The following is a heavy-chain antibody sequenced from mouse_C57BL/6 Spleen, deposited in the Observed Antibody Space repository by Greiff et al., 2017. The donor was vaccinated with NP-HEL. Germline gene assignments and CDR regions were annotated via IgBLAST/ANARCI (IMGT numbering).Heavy chain of an antibody. CDR2: ISYDGSN. CDR1: GYSITSGYY. V-gene: IGHV3-6*01. CDR3: AREYSNYEGMDY. J-gene: IGHJ4*01. Sequence: EVQLQESGPGLVKPSQSLSLTCSVTGYSITSGYYWNWIRQFPGNKLEWMGYISYDGSNNYNPSLKNRISITRDTSKNQFFLKLNSVTTEDTATYYCAREYSNYEGMDYWGQGTSVTVSS. D-gene: IGHD2-5*01.